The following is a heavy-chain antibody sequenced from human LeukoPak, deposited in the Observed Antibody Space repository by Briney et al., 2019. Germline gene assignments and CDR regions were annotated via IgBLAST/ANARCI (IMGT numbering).Heavy chain of an antibody. J-gene: IGHJ6*03. D-gene: IGHD1-7*01. CDR2: IYTSGST. Sequence: SETLSLTCTVSGGSISSYYWSWIRQPAGKGLEWIGRIYTSGSTNYNPSLKSRVTMSVDTSKNQFSLKLNSVTAADTAVYYCARGITGTTGANYYYYHVDVWGKGTTVTVSS. V-gene: IGHV4-4*07. CDR3: ARGITGTTGANYYYYHVDV. CDR1: GGSISSYY.